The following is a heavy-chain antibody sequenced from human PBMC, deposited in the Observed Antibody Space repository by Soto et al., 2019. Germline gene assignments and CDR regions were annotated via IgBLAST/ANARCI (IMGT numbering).Heavy chain of an antibody. J-gene: IGHJ4*02. V-gene: IGHV1-3*01. CDR3: ARGRNYDISSSIDY. D-gene: IGHD3-9*01. Sequence: ASVKVSCKASGYTFTSYAMNWVRQAPGQRPEWMGWINAGDGNTKYSQKFQGRVTTSRDTSTSTAYMELSSLKSEDTAVYYCARGRNYDISSSIDYWGQGTLVTVSS. CDR1: GYTFTSYA. CDR2: INAGDGNT.